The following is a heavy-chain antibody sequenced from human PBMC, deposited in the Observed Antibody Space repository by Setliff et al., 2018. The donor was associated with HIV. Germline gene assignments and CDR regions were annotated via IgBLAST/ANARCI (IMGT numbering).Heavy chain of an antibody. CDR3: AALTGVKSFDFLEYLVYDY. V-gene: IGHV1-2*02. CDR2: INPKSGGT. J-gene: IGHJ4*02. D-gene: IGHD3-3*01. CDR1: GYTFTAYY. Sequence: VKVSCKASGYTFTAYYIHWVRQAPGQGLEWMGWINPKSGGTNYAQKFQGRVTMSSDTSISTAYMELGRLRSDDTAVYYCAALTGVKSFDFLEYLVYDYWGQGTQVTVSS.